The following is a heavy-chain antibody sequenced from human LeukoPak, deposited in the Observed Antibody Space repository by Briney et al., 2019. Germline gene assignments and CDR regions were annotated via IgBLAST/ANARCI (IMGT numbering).Heavy chain of an antibody. CDR2: ISYDGSNK. Sequence: GGSLRLSCAASGFTFSSYAMHWVRQAPGKGLEWVAVISYDGSNKYYADSVKGRFTISRDNSKNTLYLQMNSLRAEDTAVYYCAKAMYGDYVESLDYWGQGTLVTVSS. CDR1: GFTFSSYA. CDR3: AKAMYGDYVESLDY. D-gene: IGHD4-17*01. V-gene: IGHV3-30*04. J-gene: IGHJ4*02.